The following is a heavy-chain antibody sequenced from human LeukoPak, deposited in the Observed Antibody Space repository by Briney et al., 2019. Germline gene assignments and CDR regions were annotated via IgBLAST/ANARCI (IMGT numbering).Heavy chain of an antibody. CDR1: GSTCSSYS. V-gene: IGHV3-21*04. CDR3: AKGSSTSCYSFVDY. Sequence: GGSLRLSCVASGSTCSSYSMHWVRQAPGTGLEWVSTISGSSTFIYYADSVKGRFTISRDNSKNTLYLQMNSLRAEDTAVYYCAKGSSTSCYSFVDYWGQGTLVTVSS. CDR2: ISGSSTFI. J-gene: IGHJ4*02. D-gene: IGHD2-2*02.